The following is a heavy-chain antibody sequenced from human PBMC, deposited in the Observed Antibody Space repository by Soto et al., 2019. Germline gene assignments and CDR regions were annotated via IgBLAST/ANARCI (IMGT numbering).Heavy chain of an antibody. V-gene: IGHV4-31*03. CDR2: IYYSGST. J-gene: IGHJ6*03. D-gene: IGHD3-10*01. Sequence: QVQLQESGPGLVKPSQTLSLTCTVSGGSISSGGYYWSWIRQHPGKGLEWIGYIYYSGSTYYNPSLKSRVTISVDTSKNQFSLKLSSVTAADTAVYYCAREWAHMVPSDNYMDVWGKGTTVTVSS. CDR3: AREWAHMVPSDNYMDV. CDR1: GGSISSGGYY.